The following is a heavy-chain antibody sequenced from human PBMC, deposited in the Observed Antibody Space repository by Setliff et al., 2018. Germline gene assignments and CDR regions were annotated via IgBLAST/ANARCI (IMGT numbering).Heavy chain of an antibody. CDR3: ARGYDSGGWNY. Sequence: GESLKISCKGSGYSFTNNWIAWVRQMPGKGLECMGIIFPGNSNTRYSPSLQGQVTFSADRSISTAHLQWDSLKASDTAMYYCARGYDSGGWNYWGQGTLVTVSS. V-gene: IGHV5-51*01. CDR1: GYSFTNNW. CDR2: IFPGNSNT. D-gene: IGHD3-22*01. J-gene: IGHJ4*02.